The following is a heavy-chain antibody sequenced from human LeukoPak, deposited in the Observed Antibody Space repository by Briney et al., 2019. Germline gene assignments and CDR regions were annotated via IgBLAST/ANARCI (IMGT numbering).Heavy chain of an antibody. Sequence: KPSETLSLTCAVYGVSFSAYYWSWIRQPPGKGLEWIGEINHSGSTNYNPSLKSRVTMSVDTSKNQFCLKLNSVTAADTAVYYCARGGGFAPIVVVVAATQLMDVWGKGTTVTVSS. CDR2: INHSGST. J-gene: IGHJ6*04. V-gene: IGHV4-34*01. CDR1: GVSFSAYY. D-gene: IGHD2-15*01. CDR3: ARGGGFAPIVVVVAATQLMDV.